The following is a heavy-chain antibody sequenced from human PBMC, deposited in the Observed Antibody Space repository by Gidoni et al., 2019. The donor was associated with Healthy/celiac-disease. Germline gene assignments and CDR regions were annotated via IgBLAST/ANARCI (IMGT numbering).Heavy chain of an antibody. Sequence: LKPSETLSLTCAVYGGSFSGYYWSWIRQPPGKGLEWIGEINHSGSTNYNPSLKSRVTISVDTSKNQFSLKLSSVTAADTAVYYCARGAPIPIITIFGVVTPSFDYWGQGTLVTVSS. CDR1: GGSFSGYY. CDR3: ARGAPIPIITIFGVVTPSFDY. V-gene: IGHV4-34*01. D-gene: IGHD3-3*01. J-gene: IGHJ4*02. CDR2: INHSGST.